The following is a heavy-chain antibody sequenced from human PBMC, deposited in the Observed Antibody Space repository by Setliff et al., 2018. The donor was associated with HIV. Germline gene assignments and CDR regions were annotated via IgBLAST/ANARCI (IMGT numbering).Heavy chain of an antibody. J-gene: IGHJ5*02. CDR1: GFTLSTNT. V-gene: IGHV3-21*04. Sequence: GGSLRLSCVVSGFTLSTNTLNWNWVRQAPGKGLEWVSSISHSNRDVNYADSVKGRFTISRDDSENTVYLQMHSLRVEDTAVYYCARGVKWLDPWGQGALVTVSS. CDR2: ISHSNRDV. CDR3: ARGVKWLDP. D-gene: IGHD3-10*01.